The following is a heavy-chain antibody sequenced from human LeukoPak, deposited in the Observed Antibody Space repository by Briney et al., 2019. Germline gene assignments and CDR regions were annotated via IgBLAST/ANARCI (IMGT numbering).Heavy chain of an antibody. CDR1: GYTFTSYG. CDR2: ISAYNGNT. D-gene: IGHD6-19*01. Sequence: ASVKVSCKASGYTFTSYGISWVRQAPGQGLEWMGWISAYNGNTNYAQKLQGRVTMTTDTSTSTAYMELRSLRSDDTAVYYCARVPYSSGWYGGYYYYYYMDVWGKGTTVTIPS. CDR3: ARVPYSSGWYGGYYYYYYMDV. V-gene: IGHV1-18*01. J-gene: IGHJ6*03.